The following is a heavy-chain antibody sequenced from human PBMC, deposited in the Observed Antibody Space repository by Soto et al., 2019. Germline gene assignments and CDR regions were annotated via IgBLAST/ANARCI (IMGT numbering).Heavy chain of an antibody. CDR3: ARGMRDY. J-gene: IGHJ4*02. CDR2: VDPSSGDT. Sequence: GASVKVSCKASGYTFTNYYIHWVRQAPGQGLEWMGWVDPSSGDTDYAQKFQGRVTMAKDTYISTAYMALSRLTSDDTAVYYCARGMRDYWGQGTPVTVSS. CDR1: GYTFTNYY. V-gene: IGHV1-2*02.